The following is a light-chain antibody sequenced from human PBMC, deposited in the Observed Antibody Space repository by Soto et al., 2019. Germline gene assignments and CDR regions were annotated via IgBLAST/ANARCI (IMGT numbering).Light chain of an antibody. V-gene: IGLV2-14*01. CDR2: EVT. J-gene: IGLJ1*01. CDR3: SSYTSSSTPYV. Sequence: QSALTQPASVSGSPGQSITISCTGTSSDVGGYNYVSWYQQHPGKAPKLMIYEVTHRPSGVSNRFSGSKSGNTASLTISGLRAEDEADYYCSSYTSSSTPYVFGTGTKVTVL. CDR1: SSDVGGYNY.